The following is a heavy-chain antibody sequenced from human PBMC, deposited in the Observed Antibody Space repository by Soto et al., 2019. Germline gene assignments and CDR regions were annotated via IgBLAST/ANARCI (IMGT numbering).Heavy chain of an antibody. Sequence: ASVKVSCKASGYTFTSYGVIWVRQAPGQGLEWMGWISAYNGNTNYAQKLQGRVTMTTDTSTSTAYMELRGLRSDDTAVYYCARAGYYDSSGHDAFDIWGQGTMVTVSS. CDR1: GYTFTSYG. CDR2: ISAYNGNT. CDR3: ARAGYYDSSGHDAFDI. V-gene: IGHV1-18*01. D-gene: IGHD3-22*01. J-gene: IGHJ3*02.